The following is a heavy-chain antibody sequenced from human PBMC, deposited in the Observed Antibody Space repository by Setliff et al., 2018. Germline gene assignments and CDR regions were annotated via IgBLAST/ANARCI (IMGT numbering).Heavy chain of an antibody. J-gene: IGHJ3*02. CDR3: ARDPAYGAFDI. V-gene: IGHV1-69*05. Sequence: SVKVSCKSSGGTFRSYGISWVRQAPGQGLEWMGGTIPMFGSANYAQKFQGRVTIITDEFTGTAYMELSSLRAEDTAVYYCARDPAYGAFDIWGQGTMVTVSS. D-gene: IGHD3-16*01. CDR1: GGTFRSYG. CDR2: TIPMFGSA.